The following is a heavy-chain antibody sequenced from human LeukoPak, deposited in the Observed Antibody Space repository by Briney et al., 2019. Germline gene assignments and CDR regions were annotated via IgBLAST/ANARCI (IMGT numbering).Heavy chain of an antibody. CDR1: GFSFSSYA. J-gene: IGHJ5*02. Sequence: GGSLRLSCSASGFSFSSYAMSWVRQVPGKGLEWVSGTSGSSSRIFYVDSVKGRFTTSRDNSKNTLYLQMNSLSAEDTAVYFCAKYGAVSGPNWFDPWGQGTLVTVSS. V-gene: IGHV3-23*01. D-gene: IGHD3-3*01. CDR2: TSGSSSRI. CDR3: AKYGAVSGPNWFDP.